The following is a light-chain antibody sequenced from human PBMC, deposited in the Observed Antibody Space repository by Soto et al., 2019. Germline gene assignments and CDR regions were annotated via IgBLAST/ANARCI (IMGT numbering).Light chain of an antibody. J-gene: IGKJ4*01. CDR3: QQYNRYSLT. CDR1: QSISSW. CDR2: KAS. V-gene: IGKV1-5*03. Sequence: DSQMTQSPSTLSASVGDRVTITCRASQSISSWLAWYQQKPGKAPKLLIHKASSLESGVPSRFSGSGYGTEFTLTISSLQPDDFATYYCQQYNRYSLTFGGGTKVEIK.